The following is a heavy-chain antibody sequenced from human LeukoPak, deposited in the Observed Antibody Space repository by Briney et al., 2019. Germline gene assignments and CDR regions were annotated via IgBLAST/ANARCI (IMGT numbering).Heavy chain of an antibody. CDR2: ISSSSSTI. CDR1: GLTFSSYS. Sequence: GGSLRLSCAASGLTFSSYSMNWVRQAPGKGLEWISYISSSSSTIYYADSVKGRFTISRDNAKNSLYLQMNSLRDEDTAVYYCANQRGHSYGVDYWGQGTLVTVSS. D-gene: IGHD5-18*01. V-gene: IGHV3-48*02. CDR3: ANQRGHSYGVDY. J-gene: IGHJ4*02.